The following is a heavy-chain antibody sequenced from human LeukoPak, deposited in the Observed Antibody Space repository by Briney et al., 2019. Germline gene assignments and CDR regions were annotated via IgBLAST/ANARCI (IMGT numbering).Heavy chain of an antibody. Sequence: GGSLKISCKGSGYSFTSYWIGWVRQMPGKGLEWMGIIYPGDSDTRYSPSFQGQVTISADKSINTAYLQWSSLKASDIAVYYCVRQGLYYDFWSGQFHWGQGTLVTVSS. V-gene: IGHV5-51*01. CDR2: IYPGDSDT. D-gene: IGHD3-3*01. CDR3: VRQGLYYDFWSGQFH. CDR1: GYSFTSYW. J-gene: IGHJ4*02.